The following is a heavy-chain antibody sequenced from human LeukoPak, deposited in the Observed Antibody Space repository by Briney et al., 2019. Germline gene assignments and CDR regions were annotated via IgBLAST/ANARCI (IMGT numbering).Heavy chain of an antibody. J-gene: IGHJ4*02. D-gene: IGHD3-10*01. V-gene: IGHV1-8*02. CDR1: GYTFTGYY. CDR3: ARGVTMVRGVPVGY. Sequence: ASVKVSCKASGYTFTGYYMHWVRQATGQGLEWMGWMNPNSGNTGYAQKFQGRVTMTRNTSISTAYMELSSLRSEDTAVYYCARGVTMVRGVPVGYWGQGTLVTVSS. CDR2: MNPNSGNT.